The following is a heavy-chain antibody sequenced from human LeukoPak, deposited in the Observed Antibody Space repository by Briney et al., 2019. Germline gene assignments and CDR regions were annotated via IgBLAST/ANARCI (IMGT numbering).Heavy chain of an antibody. Sequence: SETLSLTCTVSGCSISSYYWSWIRQPPGKGLEYIGHIYYSGRTDYNPSLRSRVTISVDTSKNQFYLKLNSVTAADTAVYYCARWYCSSTTCYYLDYWGQGTLVTVSS. CDR2: IYYSGRT. CDR1: GCSISSYY. V-gene: IGHV4-59*01. CDR3: ARWYCSSTTCYYLDY. J-gene: IGHJ4*02. D-gene: IGHD2-2*01.